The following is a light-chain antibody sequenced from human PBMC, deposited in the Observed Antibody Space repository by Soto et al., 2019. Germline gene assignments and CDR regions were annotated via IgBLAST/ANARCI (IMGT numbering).Light chain of an antibody. V-gene: IGKV3D-15*01. CDR1: QSVSDS. J-gene: IGKJ4*01. Sequence: EIVMTQSPVTLSVSPGARATLSCSPSQSVSDSLAWYQQKPGQAPRLLFYGASTRATDIPVRFSGSGSGTGFTLTISSLQSEDFAVYYCQQYNNWPLTFGGGTKVDIK. CDR3: QQYNNWPLT. CDR2: GAS.